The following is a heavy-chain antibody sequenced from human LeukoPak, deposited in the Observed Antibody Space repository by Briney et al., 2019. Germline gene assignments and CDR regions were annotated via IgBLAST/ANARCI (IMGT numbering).Heavy chain of an antibody. CDR2: MNPNSGNT. J-gene: IGHJ5*02. Sequence: GASVKVSCKASGYTFTSYVINWVRQATGQGLEWMGWMNPNSGNTGYAQKFQGRVTMTRNTSISTAYMELSSLRSEDTAVYYCARVRGVIKGVLYNWFDPWGQGTLVTVSS. CDR3: ARVRGVIKGVLYNWFDP. D-gene: IGHD3-10*01. CDR1: GYTFTSYV. V-gene: IGHV1-8*01.